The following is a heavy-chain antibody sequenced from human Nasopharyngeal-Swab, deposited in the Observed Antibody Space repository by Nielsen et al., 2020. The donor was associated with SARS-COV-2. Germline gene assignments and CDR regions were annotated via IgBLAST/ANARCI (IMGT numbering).Heavy chain of an antibody. V-gene: IGHV1-18*01. Sequence: WVRHAPGQGLEWMGWISAYNGDTNYAQKLQGRVTMTTDTSTSTAYMELRSLRSDDTAVYYCARDYYDSSGYYYDAFDIWGQGTMVTVSS. D-gene: IGHD3-22*01. CDR3: ARDYYDSSGYYYDAFDI. CDR2: ISAYNGDT. J-gene: IGHJ3*02.